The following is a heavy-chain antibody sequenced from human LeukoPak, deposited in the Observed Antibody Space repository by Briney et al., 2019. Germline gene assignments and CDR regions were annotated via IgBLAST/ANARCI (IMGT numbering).Heavy chain of an antibody. Sequence: SETLSLTCAVYGGSFSGYYWSWIRQPPGKGLEWIGEINHSGSTNYNPSLKSRVTISVDTSKNQFSLKLSSVTAADTAVYYCARTSSSWYGMDVWGQGTTVTVSS. CDR2: INHSGST. CDR1: GGSFSGYY. J-gene: IGHJ6*02. CDR3: ARTSSSWYGMDV. D-gene: IGHD6-13*01. V-gene: IGHV4-34*01.